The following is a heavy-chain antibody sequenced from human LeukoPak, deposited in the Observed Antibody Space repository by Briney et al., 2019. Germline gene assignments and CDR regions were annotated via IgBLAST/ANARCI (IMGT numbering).Heavy chain of an antibody. CDR1: GGTFSSYA. J-gene: IGHJ4*02. Sequence: SVKVSCKASGGTFSSYAISWVRQAPGQGLEWMGGIIPIFGTANYAQKFQGRVTITADESTSTAYMELSSLRSEDTAVYYCARSGQFWKNYFDYWGQGTLVTVSS. CDR3: ARSGQFWKNYFDY. V-gene: IGHV1-69*13. D-gene: IGHD3-3*02. CDR2: IIPIFGTA.